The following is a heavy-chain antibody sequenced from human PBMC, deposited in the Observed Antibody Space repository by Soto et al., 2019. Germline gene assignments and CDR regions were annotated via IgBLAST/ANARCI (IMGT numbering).Heavy chain of an antibody. Sequence: PGESLKISCVASGFTFSSYGMHWVRQAPGKGLEWVAVISYDGSNKYYADSVKGRFTISRDNSKNTLYLQMNSLRAEDTAVYYCAKDWQLARGYYYYGMDVWGQGTTVTVSS. J-gene: IGHJ6*02. CDR1: GFTFSSYG. V-gene: IGHV3-30*18. D-gene: IGHD6-6*01. CDR3: AKDWQLARGYYYYGMDV. CDR2: ISYDGSNK.